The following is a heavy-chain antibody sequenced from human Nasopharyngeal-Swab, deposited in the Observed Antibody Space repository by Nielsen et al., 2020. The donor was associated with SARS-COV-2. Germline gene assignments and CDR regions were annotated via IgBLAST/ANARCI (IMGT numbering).Heavy chain of an antibody. V-gene: IGHV3-48*04. CDR3: ARGVETIHH. J-gene: IGHJ1*01. D-gene: IGHD5-24*01. Sequence: GESLKISCAASGFTFSSYWMHWVRQAPGKGLEWISDISSSGSITHYADSMKGRFTISRDNAKKSLYLQMNSLRAEDTAVYYCARGVETIHHWGQGSLVTVSS. CDR1: GFTFSSYW. CDR2: ISSSGSIT.